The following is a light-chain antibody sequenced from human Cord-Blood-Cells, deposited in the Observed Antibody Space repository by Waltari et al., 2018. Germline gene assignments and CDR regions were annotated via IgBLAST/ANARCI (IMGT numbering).Light chain of an antibody. V-gene: IGKV2-28*01. Sequence: DIVMTQSPLSLPVTPGEPASISCRSSQSLLHSNGYNYLDWYLQKPGQSPQLLIYLCSNRASGVPDRCSGSGAVTVFTLKISRVEAEDVGVYYCMQALQTPLTFGPGTKVDI. CDR3: MQALQTPLT. CDR1: QSLLHSNGYNY. CDR2: LCS. J-gene: IGKJ3*01.